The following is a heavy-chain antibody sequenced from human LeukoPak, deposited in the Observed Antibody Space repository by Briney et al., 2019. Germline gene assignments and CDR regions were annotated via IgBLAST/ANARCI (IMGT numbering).Heavy chain of an antibody. CDR1: GGTFSSYA. CDR3: ARTGIAAAGGGGHNWFDP. CDR2: IIPILGIA. D-gene: IGHD6-13*01. Sequence: ASVKVSCKASGGTFSSYAISWVRQAPGQGLEWMGRIIPILGIANYAQTFQGRVTITADKSTSTAYMELSSLRSEDTAVYYCARTGIAAAGGGGHNWFDPWGQGTLVTVSS. J-gene: IGHJ5*02. V-gene: IGHV1-69*04.